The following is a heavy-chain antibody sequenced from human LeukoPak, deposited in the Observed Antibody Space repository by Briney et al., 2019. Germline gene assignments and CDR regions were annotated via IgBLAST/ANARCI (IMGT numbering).Heavy chain of an antibody. D-gene: IGHD3/OR15-3a*01. J-gene: IGHJ4*02. CDR2: ISSSSSNI. Sequence: GGSLRLSCTTSGFTSSRYSMNWVRQAPGKGLEWISYISSSSSNIQYADSVKGRFTISRDNARNSLYLQMNSLRAEDTAVYYCAREERLRWTGYWGQGTLVTVSS. CDR3: AREERLRWTGY. CDR1: GFTSSRYS. V-gene: IGHV3-48*04.